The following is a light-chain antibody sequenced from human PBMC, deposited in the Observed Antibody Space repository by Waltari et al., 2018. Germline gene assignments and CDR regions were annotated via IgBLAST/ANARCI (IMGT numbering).Light chain of an antibody. CDR1: QGINKW. Sequence: DIQMTQSPSSVSASIGDRVTITCRASQGINKWLVWYQQKPGKAPNVLIYAASILQSGVPSRFSGSGFGTDFTLTISSLQPEDFATYFCQQANSLPFTFVGGTKVEIK. J-gene: IGKJ4*01. V-gene: IGKV1-12*02. CDR2: AAS. CDR3: QQANSLPFT.